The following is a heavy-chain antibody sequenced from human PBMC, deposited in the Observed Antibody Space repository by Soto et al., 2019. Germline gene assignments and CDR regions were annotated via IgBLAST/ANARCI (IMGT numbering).Heavy chain of an antibody. V-gene: IGHV3-49*03. J-gene: IGHJ6*03. CDR1: GFTFGDYA. D-gene: IGHD1-1*01. Sequence: GGSLRLSCTASGFTFGDYAMSWFRQAPGKGLEWVGFIRSKAYGGTTEYAASVKGRFTISRDDSKSIAYLQMNSLKTEDTAVYYCTREIWNDYYYYYYMDVWGKGTTVTVSS. CDR3: TREIWNDYYYYYYMDV. CDR2: IRSKAYGGTT.